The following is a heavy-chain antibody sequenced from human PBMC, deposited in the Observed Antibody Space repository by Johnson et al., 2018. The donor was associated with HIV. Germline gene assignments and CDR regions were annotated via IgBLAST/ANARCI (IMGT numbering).Heavy chain of an antibody. J-gene: IGHJ3*02. CDR3: SRDSLGVTGGDDAFDI. Sequence: LSCAASGFTFSNYWMSWVRQAPGKGLEWVANIKQDGSEKYYVDSVRGRFTISRDNAQNSLNLQMNSLRAEDTAVYYCSRDSLGVTGGDDAFDIWGQGTMVTVSS. CDR1: GFTFSNYW. CDR2: IKQDGSEK. D-gene: IGHD1-26*01. V-gene: IGHV3-7*01.